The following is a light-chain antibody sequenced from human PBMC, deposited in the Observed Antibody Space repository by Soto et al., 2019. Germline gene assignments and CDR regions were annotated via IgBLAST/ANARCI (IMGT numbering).Light chain of an antibody. V-gene: IGKV3-15*01. CDR3: QQSNNWPWT. J-gene: IGKJ1*01. Sequence: EIVMTQSPATLSVSPGERATLSCRASQSVNSKVAWYQQKPGQPPRLLIYDAFTRATGIPARFSGSGSGTEFTLTISSLQSEDFAVYYCQQSNNWPWTFGQGTKVDIK. CDR2: DAF. CDR1: QSVNSK.